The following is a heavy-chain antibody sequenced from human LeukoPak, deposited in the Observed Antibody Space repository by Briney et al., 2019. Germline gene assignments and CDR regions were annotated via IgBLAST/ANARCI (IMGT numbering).Heavy chain of an antibody. D-gene: IGHD6-19*01. CDR3: AEGREAGNLAVAGTTFDY. V-gene: IGHV4-34*08. Sequence: GSLRLSCAASGFSVTSKYINWIRQPPGKGLEWIGEINHSGSTNYNPSLKSRVTISVDTSKNQFSLKLSSVTATDSAVYYCAEGREAGNLAVAGTTFDYWGQGTLVTVSS. CDR2: INHSGST. J-gene: IGHJ4*02. CDR1: GFSVTSKY.